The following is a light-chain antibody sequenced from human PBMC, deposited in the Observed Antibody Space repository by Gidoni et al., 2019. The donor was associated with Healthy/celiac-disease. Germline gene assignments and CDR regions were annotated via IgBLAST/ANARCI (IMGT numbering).Light chain of an antibody. V-gene: IGKV3-11*01. Sequence: EIVLTQSPATLSLSPGERATLSCRASQSVSSYLAWYQQKPGQAPRLLLYDASNRATGIPARFSGSGSGTDFTLTISSLAPEDFAVYYCQQRSNWPPTWTFGQGTKVEIK. CDR3: QQRSNWPPTWT. J-gene: IGKJ1*01. CDR2: DAS. CDR1: QSVSSY.